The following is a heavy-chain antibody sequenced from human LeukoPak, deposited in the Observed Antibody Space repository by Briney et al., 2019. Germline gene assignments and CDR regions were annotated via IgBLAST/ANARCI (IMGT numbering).Heavy chain of an antibody. CDR1: GFTFDDYG. CDR2: INWNGGST. Sequence: GGSLRLSCAASGFTFDDYGMSWVRQAPGKGLEWVSGINWNGGSTGYADSVKGRFTISRDSAKNSLYLQMNSLRAEDTALYHCARGGYDNFDYWGQGTLVTVSS. V-gene: IGHV3-20*01. CDR3: ARGGYDNFDY. J-gene: IGHJ4*02. D-gene: IGHD5-12*01.